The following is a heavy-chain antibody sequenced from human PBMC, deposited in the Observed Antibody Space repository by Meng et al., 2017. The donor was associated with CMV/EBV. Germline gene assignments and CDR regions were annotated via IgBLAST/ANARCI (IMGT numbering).Heavy chain of an antibody. V-gene: IGHV3-43*01. CDR2: ISWDGGST. J-gene: IGHJ6*02. CDR3: AKEAEPHSGYDFWSGYYTSGMDV. CDR1: GFTFDDYT. D-gene: IGHD3-3*01. Sequence: GESLKISCAASGFTFDDYTMHWVRQAPGKGLEWVSLISWDGGSTYYADSVKGRFTISRDNSKTSLYLQMNSLRTEDTALYYCAKEAEPHSGYDFWSGYYTSGMDVWGQGTTVTVSS.